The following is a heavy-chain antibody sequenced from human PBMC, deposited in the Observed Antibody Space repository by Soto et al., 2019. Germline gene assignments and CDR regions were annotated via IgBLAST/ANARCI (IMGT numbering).Heavy chain of an antibody. V-gene: IGHV5-51*01. CDR1: GYSFTSYW. J-gene: IGHJ6*02. CDR3: ARSSSSSLGYYYYYGMDV. D-gene: IGHD6-6*01. CDR2: IYPGDSDT. Sequence: RGESLKISCKGSGYSFTSYWIGWVRQMPGKGLEWMGIIYPGDSDTRYSPSFQGQVTISADKSISTAYLQWSSLKASDTAMYYCARSSSSSLGYYYYYGMDVWGQGTTVTVSS.